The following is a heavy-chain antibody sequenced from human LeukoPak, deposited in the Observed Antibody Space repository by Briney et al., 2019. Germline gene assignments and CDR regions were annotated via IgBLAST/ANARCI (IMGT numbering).Heavy chain of an antibody. CDR3: ARISQSSGGFYY. J-gene: IGHJ4*02. D-gene: IGHD2-15*01. V-gene: IGHV4-4*09. Sequence: SETLSLTCTVSGGSISSYYWSWIRQPPGKGLEWIGYIYTSGSTNYNPSLKSRVTISVDTSKNQFSLKLTSVTDEDTAVYYCARISQSSGGFYYWGQGTLVTVSS. CDR1: GGSISSYY. CDR2: IYTSGST.